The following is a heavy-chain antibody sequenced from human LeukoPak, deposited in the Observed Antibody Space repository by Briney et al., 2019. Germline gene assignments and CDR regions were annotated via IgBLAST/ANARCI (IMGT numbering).Heavy chain of an antibody. CDR2: IYYSGST. D-gene: IGHD3-22*01. CDR3: ARMNYYDSSAYYFDD. V-gene: IGHV4-59*01. CDR1: GGSISSYY. J-gene: IGHJ4*02. Sequence: SETLSLTCTVSGGSISSYYWSWIRQPPGKGLEWIGYIYYSGSTNYNPSLKSRVTISVDTSKNQFSLKLRSVTAADTAVYYCARMNYYDSSAYYFDDWGQGTLVTVSS.